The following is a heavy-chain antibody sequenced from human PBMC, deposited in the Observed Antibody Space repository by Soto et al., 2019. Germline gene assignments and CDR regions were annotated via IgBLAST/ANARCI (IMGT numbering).Heavy chain of an antibody. V-gene: IGHV4-61*08. CDR2: IHYSGST. CDR1: GAALSSGGYF. D-gene: IGHD3-22*01. J-gene: IGHJ3*02. CDR3: ASLYDSSGYPSFGAFDI. Sequence: SETLSLTCTVSGAALSSGGYFYTWVRQPPGKGLEWLGYIHYSGSTNYNPSLKSRVTISVDTSKNQFSLKLSSVTAADTAVYYCASLYDSSGYPSFGAFDIWGQGTMVT.